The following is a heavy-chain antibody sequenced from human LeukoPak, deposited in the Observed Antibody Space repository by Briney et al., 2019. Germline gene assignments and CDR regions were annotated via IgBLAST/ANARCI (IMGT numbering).Heavy chain of an antibody. CDR1: GFTFSNYW. Sequence: GGSLRLPCAASGFTFSNYWMHWVRQAPGKGLVWVSRINSDGSSTSYADSVKGRFTISRDNAKNTLYLQMNSLRAEDTAVYYCARVSSGSYFGYYYYYMDVWGKGTTVTVSS. CDR3: ARVSSGSYFGYYYYYMDV. J-gene: IGHJ6*03. V-gene: IGHV3-74*01. D-gene: IGHD1-26*01. CDR2: INSDGSST.